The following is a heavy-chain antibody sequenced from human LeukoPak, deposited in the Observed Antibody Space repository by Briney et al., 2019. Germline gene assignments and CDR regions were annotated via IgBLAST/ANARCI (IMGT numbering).Heavy chain of an antibody. CDR1: GYRFSSYW. CDR2: IFPADSDT. V-gene: IGHV5-51*01. J-gene: IGHJ3*02. CDR3: ARQIGSGWYSAFDT. Sequence: GESLKISCKGSGYRFSSYWIGWVRQMPGKGLEWMGIIFPADSDTRYSPSFEGQVTVSADKSISIAYLQWSSLKASDTAMYYCARQIGSGWYSAFDTWGQGTMVTVSS. D-gene: IGHD6-19*01.